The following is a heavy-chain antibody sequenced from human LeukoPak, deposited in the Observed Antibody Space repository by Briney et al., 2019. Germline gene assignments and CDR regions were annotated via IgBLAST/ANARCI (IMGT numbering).Heavy chain of an antibody. J-gene: IGHJ4*02. V-gene: IGHV3-7*01. Sequence: GGSLRLSCAASGFTFSSYWMSWVRQAPGKGLEWVANIKQDGSEKYYVDSVKGRFTISRDNAKNSLYLQMNSLRAEDTAVFYCARDLPIDTAMVESNGFDYWGQGTLVTVSS. D-gene: IGHD5-18*01. CDR1: GFTFSSYW. CDR2: IKQDGSEK. CDR3: ARDLPIDTAMVESNGFDY.